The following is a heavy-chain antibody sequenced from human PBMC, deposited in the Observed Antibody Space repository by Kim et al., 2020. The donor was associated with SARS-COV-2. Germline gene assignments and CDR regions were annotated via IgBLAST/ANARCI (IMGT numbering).Heavy chain of an antibody. Sequence: SVKVSCKASGGTFNNHAITWVRQAPGQGLEWMGGIIPGSGAPKYAQNFQGRIAISAGDFGGAAYMELSSLGSDDTAIYYCARGSALVGATTVGWYSDLW. CDR3: ARGSALVGATTVGWYSDL. J-gene: IGHJ2*01. CDR2: IIPGSGAP. CDR1: GGTFNNHA. D-gene: IGHD1-26*01. V-gene: IGHV1-69*13.